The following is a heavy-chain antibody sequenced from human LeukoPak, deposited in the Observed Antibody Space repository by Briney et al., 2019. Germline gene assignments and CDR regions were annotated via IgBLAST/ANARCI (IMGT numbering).Heavy chain of an antibody. J-gene: IGHJ5*02. D-gene: IGHD1-26*01. Sequence: SETLSLTCTVSGGSISSYYWSWIRQPTGKGLEWIGRIYTSGSTNYNPSLKSRVTMSVDTSKNQFSLKLGSVTAADTAVYYCAKNGQSGFSFDPWGQGTLVTVSS. V-gene: IGHV4-4*07. CDR1: GGSISSYY. CDR3: AKNGQSGFSFDP. CDR2: IYTSGST.